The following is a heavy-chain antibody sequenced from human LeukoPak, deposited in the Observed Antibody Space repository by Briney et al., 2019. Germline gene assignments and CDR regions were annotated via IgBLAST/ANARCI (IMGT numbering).Heavy chain of an antibody. Sequence: ASVKVSCKASGYTFTYYFIHWVRQAPGQGLEWMGRINPNSGGTKLAQKFQGRVTMTTDMSIDTAYMDLSRLTSDDTAVYYCARGMANTVFEYWGQGTLVTVSS. CDR1: GYTFTYYF. J-gene: IGHJ4*02. CDR3: ARGMANTVFEY. V-gene: IGHV1-2*06. D-gene: IGHD5-24*01. CDR2: INPNSGGT.